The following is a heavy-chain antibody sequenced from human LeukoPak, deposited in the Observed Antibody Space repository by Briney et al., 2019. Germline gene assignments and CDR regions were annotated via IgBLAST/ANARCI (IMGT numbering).Heavy chain of an antibody. CDR2: IGSVTTYI. V-gene: IGHV3-21*01. D-gene: IGHD6-19*01. Sequence: GGSLGLSPAASGFTFSDYTINWVRQAPGKGLEWVSSIGSVTTYIYYADSVKGRFTISRDNAKNSLSLQMNSLRAEDTAVYYCARAIAVAAPYYFDYWGERSLLTVSS. CDR3: ARAIAVAAPYYFDY. CDR1: GFTFSDYT. J-gene: IGHJ4*02.